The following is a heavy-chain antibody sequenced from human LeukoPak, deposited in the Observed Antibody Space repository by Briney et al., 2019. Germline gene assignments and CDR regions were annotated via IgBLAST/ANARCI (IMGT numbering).Heavy chain of an antibody. CDR3: ARDNTIGENWFDP. CDR2: ISTSTGGT. D-gene: IGHD4-17*01. Sequence: GASVKVSCKTSGYNFILYGISWVRQAPGQGPEWMGWISTSTGGTKYTQKFQGRVTMTRNTSISTAYMELSSLRSEDTAVYYCARDNTIGENWFDPWGQGTLVTVSS. V-gene: IGHV1-18*01. J-gene: IGHJ5*02. CDR1: GYNFILYG.